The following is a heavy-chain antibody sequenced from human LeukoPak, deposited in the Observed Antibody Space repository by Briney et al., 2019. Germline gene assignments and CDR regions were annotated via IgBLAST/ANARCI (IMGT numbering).Heavy chain of an antibody. CDR2: INHSGST. CDR3: ARKKTYYYDSSGYEFDY. D-gene: IGHD3-22*01. CDR1: GGSFSGYF. V-gene: IGHV4-34*01. Sequence: SETLSLTCAVYGGSFSGYFWSWIRQPPGKGLEWIGEINHSGSTNYNPSLKSRVTISVDTSKNQFSLKLSSVTAADTAVYYCARKKTYYYDSSGYEFDYWGQGTLVTVSS. J-gene: IGHJ4*02.